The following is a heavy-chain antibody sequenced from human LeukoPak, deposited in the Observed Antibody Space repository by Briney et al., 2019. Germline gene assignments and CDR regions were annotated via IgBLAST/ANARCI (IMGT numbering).Heavy chain of an antibody. V-gene: IGHV1-2*02. CDR1: GYTFTGYY. J-gene: IGHJ3*02. D-gene: IGHD5-24*01. CDR2: INPNSGGT. Sequence: GASVQVSCKASGYTFTGYYMHWVRQAPGQGLEWMGWINPNSGGTNYAQKFQGRVTMTRDTSTSTAYMELSRLRSDDTAVYYCAREMATTRDAFDIWGQGTMVTVSS. CDR3: AREMATTRDAFDI.